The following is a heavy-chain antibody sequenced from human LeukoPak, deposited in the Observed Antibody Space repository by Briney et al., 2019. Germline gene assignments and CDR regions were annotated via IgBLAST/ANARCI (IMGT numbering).Heavy chain of an antibody. CDR2: INHSGST. D-gene: IGHD3-22*01. J-gene: IGHJ4*02. V-gene: IGHV4-34*01. CDR1: GGSFSGYY. Sequence: PSETLSLTCAVYGGSFSGYYWSWIRQPPGKGLEWIGEINHSGSTNYNPSLKSRVTISVDTSKNQFSLKLSSVTAADTAVYYCARGAGGGYYYYFDYWGQGTLVTVSS. CDR3: ARGAGGGYYYYFDY.